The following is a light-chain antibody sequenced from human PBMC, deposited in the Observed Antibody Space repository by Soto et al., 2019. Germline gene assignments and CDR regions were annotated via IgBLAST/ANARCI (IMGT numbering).Light chain of an antibody. CDR3: QSADSSGTYNYV. V-gene: IGLV3-25*03. CDR2: KDS. J-gene: IGLJ1*01. Sequence: SYELTQPPSVSVSPGQTARITCSGDALPKQYAYWYQQKPGQAPVLVIYKDSERPSGIRERFSGSSSGTTVTLTISGVQAEDEDDYYCQSADSSGTYNYVFGTGTKLTVL. CDR1: ALPKQY.